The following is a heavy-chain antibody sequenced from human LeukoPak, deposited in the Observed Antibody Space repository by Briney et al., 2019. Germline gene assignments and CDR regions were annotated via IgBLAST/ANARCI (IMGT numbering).Heavy chain of an antibody. D-gene: IGHD4-17*01. Sequence: NHSGSTNYNPSLKSRVTISVDTSKNQFSLNLTSVTAADTAVYFCTRSRSINYGDYGWFFYWGQGTLVTVS. J-gene: IGHJ4*02. CDR2: NHSGST. V-gene: IGHV4-34*01. CDR3: TRSRSINYGDYGWFFY.